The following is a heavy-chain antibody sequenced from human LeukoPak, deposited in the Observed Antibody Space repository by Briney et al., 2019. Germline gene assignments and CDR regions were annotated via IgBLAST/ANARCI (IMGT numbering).Heavy chain of an antibody. D-gene: IGHD3-10*01. CDR1: GFSLNTLGAG. J-gene: IGHJ5*02. CDR3: AHTHYYGSGLDH. Sequence: SGPTLVKPTQTLTLTCTFSGFSLNTLGAGVAWIRQPPGKALEWLALIFWDDDKRYSPSLKRRLTLTKDTSKSQVVLTMTHMDPVDTGTYYCAHTHYYGSGLDHWGQGTLVTVSS. V-gene: IGHV2-5*02. CDR2: IFWDDDK.